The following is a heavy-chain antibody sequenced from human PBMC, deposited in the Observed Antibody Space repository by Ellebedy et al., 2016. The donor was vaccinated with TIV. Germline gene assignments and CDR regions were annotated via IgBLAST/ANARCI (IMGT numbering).Heavy chain of an antibody. CDR2: IIPMFGTA. V-gene: IGHV1-69*13. Sequence: AASVKVSCKASGGTFSTYTISWVRQAPGQGLEWMGGIIPMFGTANYAQKFQGRVTITADESTSTGYMELSSLRSEDTAVYYCARGLQWLRRSPVSWYGMDVWGQGTTVTVSS. J-gene: IGHJ6*02. CDR3: ARGLQWLRRSPVSWYGMDV. CDR1: GGTFSTYT. D-gene: IGHD5-12*01.